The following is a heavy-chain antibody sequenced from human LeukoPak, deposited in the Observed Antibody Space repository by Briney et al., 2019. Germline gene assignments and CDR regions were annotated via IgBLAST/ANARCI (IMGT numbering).Heavy chain of an antibody. CDR3: ARDVAAAGIGY. V-gene: IGHV1-46*02. D-gene: IGHD6-13*01. CDR2: INPSGGST. Sequence: ASVKVSCKASGYTFNSYYMHWVRQAPRQGLEWMGIINPSGGSTSYAQKFQGRVTMTRDMSTSTVYMELSSLRSEDTAVYYCARDVAAAGIGYWGQGTLVTVSS. J-gene: IGHJ4*02. CDR1: GYTFNSYY.